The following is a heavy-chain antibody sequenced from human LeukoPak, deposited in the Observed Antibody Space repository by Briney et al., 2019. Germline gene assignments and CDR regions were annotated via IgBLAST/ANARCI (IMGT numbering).Heavy chain of an antibody. CDR3: ADPSDFWSGHGYYYMDV. CDR1: GGSISGYY. J-gene: IGHJ6*03. Sequence: PSETLSLTCTVSGGSISGYYWSWIRQPPGKGLEWIGYIYYSGSTNYNPSLKSRVTISVDTSKNQFSLKLSSVTAADTAVYYCADPSDFWSGHGYYYMDVWGKGTTVTVSS. D-gene: IGHD3-3*01. CDR2: IYYSGST. V-gene: IGHV4-59*08.